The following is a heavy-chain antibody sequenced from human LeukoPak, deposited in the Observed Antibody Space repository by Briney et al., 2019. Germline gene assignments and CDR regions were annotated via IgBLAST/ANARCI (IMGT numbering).Heavy chain of an antibody. CDR3: ARGRYCGSTSCPPGPY. Sequence: SQTLSLTCAVYGVSFSGYSAVWIRHPPPKGREFIGEINHCLSTTYSPPLKSRVTISVDTSKNHFSLNLTSVAAAATAVYYCARGRYCGSTSCPPGPYWGQGTLVTVSS. CDR1: GVSFSGYS. V-gene: IGHV4-34*01. CDR2: INHCLST. J-gene: IGHJ4*02. D-gene: IGHD2-2*01.